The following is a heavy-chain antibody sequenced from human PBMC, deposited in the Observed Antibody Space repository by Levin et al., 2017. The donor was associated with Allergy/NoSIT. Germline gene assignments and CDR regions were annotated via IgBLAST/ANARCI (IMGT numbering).Heavy chain of an antibody. V-gene: IGHV3-66*01. Sequence: GGSLRLSCAASGFTVSSNYMSWVRQAPGKGLEWVSVIYSGGSTYYADSVKGRFTISRDNSKNTLYLQMNSLRAEDTAVYYCARDRSIAAAGAYWGQGTLVTVSS. CDR3: ARDRSIAAAGAY. D-gene: IGHD6-13*01. CDR1: GFTVSSNY. J-gene: IGHJ4*02. CDR2: IYSGGST.